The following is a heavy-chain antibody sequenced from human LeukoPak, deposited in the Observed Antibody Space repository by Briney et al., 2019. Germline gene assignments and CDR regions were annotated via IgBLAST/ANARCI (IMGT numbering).Heavy chain of an antibody. CDR3: ARLGLVTTSADY. J-gene: IGHJ4*02. CDR1: GFTFSNFW. D-gene: IGHD4-17*01. Sequence: GGSLRLSCTASGFTFSNFWMGWVRQAPGKGLEWVANIKQDETEKFYLGSVKGRFTISRDNAKDSLYLQMNSLRDEDTAVYYCARLGLVTTSADYWGQGTLVTVSS. CDR2: IKQDETEK. V-gene: IGHV3-7*01.